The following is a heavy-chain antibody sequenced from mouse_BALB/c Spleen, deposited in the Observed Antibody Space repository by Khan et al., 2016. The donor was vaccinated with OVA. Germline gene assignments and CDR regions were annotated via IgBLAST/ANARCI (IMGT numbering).Heavy chain of an antibody. CDR1: GFALSSYG. V-gene: IGHV2-3*01. CDR3: ARFIYSCYYRYAMDY. CDR2: IWGDGST. D-gene: IGHD2-12*01. J-gene: IGHJ4*01. Sequence: QVQLKESGPGLVAPSQSLSITCSVSGFALSSYGVSWIRQPPGKGLEWLGIIWGDGSTNFHSALRSRLSISKDNSKSQVFLKLNSLQTDDTDTYPCARFIYSCYYRYAMDYLGQGTSVPLSS.